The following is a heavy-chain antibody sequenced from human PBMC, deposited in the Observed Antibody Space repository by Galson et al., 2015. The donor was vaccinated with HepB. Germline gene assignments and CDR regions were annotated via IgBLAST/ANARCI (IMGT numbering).Heavy chain of an antibody. CDR1: GLSFSSSG. Sequence: SLRLSCAGSGLSFSSSGIHWVRQAPGKGLEWVSHIGGSDFDTYYADSVKGRFIISRDSARKSVYLEMTRLRGEDTAMYYCARGFGTGNFYGWGQGTLVIVSS. V-gene: IGHV3-21*05. CDR2: IGGSDFDT. CDR3: ARGFGTGNFYG. J-gene: IGHJ1*01. D-gene: IGHD3-10*01.